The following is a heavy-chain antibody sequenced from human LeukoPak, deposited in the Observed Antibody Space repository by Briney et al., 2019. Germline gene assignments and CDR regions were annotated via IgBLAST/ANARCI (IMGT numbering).Heavy chain of an antibody. CDR1: AGSFSGYY. Sequence: SETLSLTCAVYAGSFSGYYWSWIRQPPGKGLEWIGEINHSGSTNYNPSLKSRVTISVDTSKNQFSLKLSSVTAADTAVYYCARGYYDFWSGYSWYFDLWGRGTLVTVSS. CDR2: INHSGST. D-gene: IGHD3-3*01. J-gene: IGHJ2*01. CDR3: ARGYYDFWSGYSWYFDL. V-gene: IGHV4-34*01.